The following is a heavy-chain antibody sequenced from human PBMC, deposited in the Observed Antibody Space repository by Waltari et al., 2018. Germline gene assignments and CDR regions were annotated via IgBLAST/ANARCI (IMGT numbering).Heavy chain of an antibody. J-gene: IGHJ6*02. CDR2: SNNDGSST. CDR3: ARDYGMDV. Sequence: EVQLVESGGGLVQPGGSLRLSCAASGFTFSTYWMNWVRQAPGKGLVWVSRSNNDGSSTSYAVSVKGRFTISRDNARNTLYLQMSSLRVEDTAVYYCARDYGMDVWGQGTTVTVSS. CDR1: GFTFSTYW. V-gene: IGHV3-74*01.